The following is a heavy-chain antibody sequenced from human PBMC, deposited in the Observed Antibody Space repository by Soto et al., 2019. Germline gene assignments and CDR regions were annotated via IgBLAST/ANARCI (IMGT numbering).Heavy chain of an antibody. V-gene: IGHV5-10-1*01. D-gene: IGHD3-22*01. J-gene: IGHJ5*02. CDR1: GYSITSFW. CDR3: AREKSSGSYFSWFDP. Sequence: GESLKISCKGSGYSITSFWINWVRQMPGKGLEWMGRIDPSDSYTNYSPSFQGHVTISVDKSISTAYLQWSSLKASDTAMYYCAREKSSGSYFSWFDPWGQGTLVTVSS. CDR2: IDPSDSYT.